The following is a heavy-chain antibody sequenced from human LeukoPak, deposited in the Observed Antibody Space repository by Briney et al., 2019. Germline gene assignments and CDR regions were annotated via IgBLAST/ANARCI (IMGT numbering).Heavy chain of an antibody. CDR2: ISSSSSTI. V-gene: IGHV3-48*02. D-gene: IGHD3-3*01. J-gene: IGHJ3*02. CDR3: ARDDSGSYYDFWSGYTDAFDI. Sequence: GGSLRLSCAASGFTFSSYSMNWFRQAPGKGLEWVSYISSSSSTIYYADSVKCRFTISRDNAKNSLYLQMDSLRDEDTAVYYCARDDSGSYYDFWSGYTDAFDIWGQGTMVTVSS. CDR1: GFTFSSYS.